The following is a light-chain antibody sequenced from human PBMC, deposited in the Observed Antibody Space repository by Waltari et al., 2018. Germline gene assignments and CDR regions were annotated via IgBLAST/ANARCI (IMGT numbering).Light chain of an antibody. V-gene: IGLV1-40*01. CDR3: SAWDSSLSTVL. CDR1: SSNIGAGYY. CDR2: ESN. J-gene: IGLJ2*01. Sequence: QSVLTQPPSASGAPGQRVTISCTGSSSNIGAGYYVSWYQQFPRTAPKLLIYESNKRPSGVSDRFSGSKSGTSASLTITGLQSEDEADYYCSAWDSSLSTVLFGGGTRLTVL.